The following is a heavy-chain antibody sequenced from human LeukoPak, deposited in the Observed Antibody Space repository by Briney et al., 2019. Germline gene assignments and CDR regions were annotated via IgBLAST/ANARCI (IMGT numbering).Heavy chain of an antibody. Sequence: GGSLRLSCAASGFTFSSYAMSWVRQAPGKGLEWVSAISGSGGSTYYADSVKGRFTISRDNSKNTQYLQMNSLRAEDTAVYYCAKGYGDYGDYRGFWGQGTLVTVSS. D-gene: IGHD4-17*01. CDR3: AKGYGDYGDYRGF. CDR2: ISGSGGST. CDR1: GFTFSSYA. J-gene: IGHJ4*02. V-gene: IGHV3-23*01.